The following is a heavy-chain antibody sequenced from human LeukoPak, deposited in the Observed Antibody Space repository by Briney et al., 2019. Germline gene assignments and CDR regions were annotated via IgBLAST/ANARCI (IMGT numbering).Heavy chain of an antibody. Sequence: PSETLSLTCTVSGGSISSSSYYWGWIRQPPGKGLEWIGSIYYSGSTYYNPSLKSRVTISVDTSKNQFSLKLSSVTAADTAVYYCSLQGSGSYYNKYYFDYWGQGTLVTVSS. J-gene: IGHJ4*02. CDR2: IYYSGST. V-gene: IGHV4-39*01. CDR3: SLQGSGSYYNKYYFDY. CDR1: GGSISSSSYY. D-gene: IGHD3-10*01.